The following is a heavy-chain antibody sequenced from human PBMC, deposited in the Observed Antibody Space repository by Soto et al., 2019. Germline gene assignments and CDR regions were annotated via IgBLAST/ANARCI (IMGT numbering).Heavy chain of an antibody. J-gene: IGHJ6*03. CDR2: MNPNSGNT. CDR3: ARGRRVRGSPPYYYYYCMDV. D-gene: IGHD3-10*01. Sequence: ASVKVSCKASGYTFTSYHINWVRQATGQGLEWMGWMNPNSGNTGYAQKFQGRVTMTRNTSISTAYMELSSLRSEDTAVYYCARGRRVRGSPPYYYYYCMDVWGKGTTVTVSS. V-gene: IGHV1-8*01. CDR1: GYTFTSYH.